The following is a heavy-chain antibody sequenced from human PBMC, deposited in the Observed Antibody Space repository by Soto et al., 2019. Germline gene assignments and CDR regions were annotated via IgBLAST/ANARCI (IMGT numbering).Heavy chain of an antibody. CDR2: IYYSGST. Sequence: SETLSLTCTVSGGSISSGGYYWSWIRQHPGRGPEWIGYIYYSGSTYYNPSLKSRVTISVDTSKNQFSLKLSSVTAADTAVYYCARSTRRGYSYGQRDYWGQGTLVTVSS. CDR3: ARSTRRGYSYGQRDY. J-gene: IGHJ4*02. D-gene: IGHD5-18*01. V-gene: IGHV4-31*03. CDR1: GGSISSGGYY.